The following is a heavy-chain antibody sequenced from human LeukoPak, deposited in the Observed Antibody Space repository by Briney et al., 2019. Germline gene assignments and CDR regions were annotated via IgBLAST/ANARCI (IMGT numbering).Heavy chain of an antibody. CDR2: IYYSGST. Sequence: KSSETLSLTCTVSGGSISIYYWSWIRQPPGKGLEWIGYIYYSGSTNYNPSLKSRVTISVDTSKNQFSLKLSSVTAADTAVYYCARGAYITMIVVVITGYFDYWGQGTLVTVSS. CDR3: ARGAYITMIVVVITGYFDY. D-gene: IGHD3-22*01. CDR1: GGSISIYY. J-gene: IGHJ4*02. V-gene: IGHV4-59*08.